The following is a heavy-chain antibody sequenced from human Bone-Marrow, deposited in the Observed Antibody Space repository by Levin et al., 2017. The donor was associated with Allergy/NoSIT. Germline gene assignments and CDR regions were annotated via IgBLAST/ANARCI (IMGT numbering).Heavy chain of an antibody. D-gene: IGHD2-2*01. CDR2: INPNSGGT. Sequence: ASVKVSCKASGYTFTGYYMHWVRQAPGQGLEWMGWINPNSGGTNYAQKFQGRVTMTRDTSISTAYMELSRLRSDDTAVYYCAREDCSSTSCLYAPSNWFDPWGQGTLVTVSS. CDR1: GYTFTGYY. V-gene: IGHV1-2*02. J-gene: IGHJ5*02. CDR3: AREDCSSTSCLYAPSNWFDP.